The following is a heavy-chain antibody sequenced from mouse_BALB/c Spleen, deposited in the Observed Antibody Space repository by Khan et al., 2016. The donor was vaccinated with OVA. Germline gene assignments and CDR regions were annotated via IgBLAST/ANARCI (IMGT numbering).Heavy chain of an antibody. Sequence: QVQLQQSGAELARPGASVKMSCKASGYTFTSYTIHWIKLRPGQGLEWIGYINPSNGYSNYNQKFKDKVTLTADKSSTTAYMQLSSLTPDDSAVYNCVRDGAYHRNDGWFAYWGLGTLVTVSA. CDR3: VRDGAYHRNDGWFAY. CDR1: GYTFTSYT. V-gene: IGHV1-4*01. D-gene: IGHD2-14*01. CDR2: INPSNGYS. J-gene: IGHJ3*01.